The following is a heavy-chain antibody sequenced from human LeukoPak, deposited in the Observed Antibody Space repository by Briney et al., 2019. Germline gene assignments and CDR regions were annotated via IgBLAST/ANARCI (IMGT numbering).Heavy chain of an antibody. V-gene: IGHV3-74*01. CDR3: ARGLPGHTSSMGY. CDR2: INTDGSST. Sequence: PGGSLRLSCTASGFTFGDYAMSWFRQAPGKGLVWVSRINTDGSSTNYADSVKGRFTISRDNAKNTLYLQMNSLRAEDTAVYYCARGLPGHTSSMGYWGQGILVTVSS. J-gene: IGHJ4*02. CDR1: GFTFGDYA. D-gene: IGHD6-6*01.